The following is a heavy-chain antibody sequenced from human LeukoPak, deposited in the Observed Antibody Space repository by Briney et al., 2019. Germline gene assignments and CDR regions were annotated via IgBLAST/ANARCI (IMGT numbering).Heavy chain of an antibody. J-gene: IGHJ6*03. Sequence: PSETLSLTCAVYGGSFSGYYWSWIRQPPGKGLEWIGEINHSGSTNYNPSLKSRVTISVDTSKNQSSLKLSSVTAADTAVYYCATYGSGSYYNGNYYYYMDVWGKGTTVTISS. CDR2: INHSGST. D-gene: IGHD3-10*01. CDR1: GGSFSGYY. CDR3: ATYGSGSYYNGNYYYYMDV. V-gene: IGHV4-34*01.